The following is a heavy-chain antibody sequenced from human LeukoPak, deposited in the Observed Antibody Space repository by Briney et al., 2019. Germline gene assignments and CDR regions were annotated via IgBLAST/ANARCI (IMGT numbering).Heavy chain of an antibody. CDR2: INPNSGGT. CDR1: GYTFTGCY. V-gene: IGHV1-2*02. D-gene: IGHD6-19*01. CDR3: AIAVAGTSWFDP. Sequence: ASVKVSCKASGYTFTGCYMHWVRQAPGQGLEWMGWINPNSGGTNYAQKFQGRVTMTRDTSISTAYMELSRLRSDDAAVYYCAIAVAGTSWFDPWGQGTLVTVSS. J-gene: IGHJ5*02.